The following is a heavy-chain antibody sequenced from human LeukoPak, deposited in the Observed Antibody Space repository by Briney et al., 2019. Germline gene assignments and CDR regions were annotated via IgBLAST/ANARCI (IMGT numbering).Heavy chain of an antibody. D-gene: IGHD4-17*01. V-gene: IGHV3-23*01. CDR3: ARDDGDYAHPVDY. Sequence: GGSLRLSCAASGFTFSSYAMSWVRQAPGKGLGWVSAISGSGGSTYYADSVKGRFTISRDNSKNTLYLQMNNLRAEDTAVYYCARDDGDYAHPVDYWGQGTLVTVSS. CDR2: ISGSGGST. CDR1: GFTFSSYA. J-gene: IGHJ4*02.